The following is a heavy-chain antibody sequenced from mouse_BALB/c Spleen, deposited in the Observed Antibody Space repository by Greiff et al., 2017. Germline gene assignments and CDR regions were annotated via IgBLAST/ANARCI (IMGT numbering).Heavy chain of an antibody. CDR2: INPSSGYT. CDR3: ATKLAWFAY. D-gene: IGHD4-1*01. J-gene: IGHJ3*01. Sequence: QVHVKQSGAELARPGASVKMSCKASGYTFTSYTMHWVKQRPGQGLEWIGYINPSSGYTNYNQKFKDKATLTADKSSSTAYMQLSSLTSEDSAVYYCATKLAWFAYWGQGTLVTVSA. CDR1: GYTFTSYT. V-gene: IGHV1-4*01.